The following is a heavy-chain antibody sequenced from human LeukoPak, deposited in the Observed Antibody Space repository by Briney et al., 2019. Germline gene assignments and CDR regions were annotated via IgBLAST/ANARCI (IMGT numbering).Heavy chain of an antibody. D-gene: IGHD6-19*01. CDR3: ARGGSLAVAPHLYYFDY. V-gene: IGHV1-46*01. CDR1: GYTFIAYY. J-gene: IGHJ4*02. Sequence: ASVKVSCKASGYTFIAYYIHWVRQAPGQGLEWMGIINPSGGSTTYAQNFQGRVTMTRDTSTSAVYMELGSLRSEDTAVYYCARGGSLAVAPHLYYFDYWGQGTLVTVSS. CDR2: INPSGGST.